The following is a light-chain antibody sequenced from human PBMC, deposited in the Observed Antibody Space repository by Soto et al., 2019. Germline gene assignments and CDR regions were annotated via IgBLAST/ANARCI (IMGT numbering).Light chain of an antibody. CDR2: GTS. V-gene: IGKV3-20*01. Sequence: EIVLTQSPGTLSLSPGERATLSCRASQSVRSNYLAWYQQKPGQAPSLLIYGTSGRTGGTPDRFTGSGSGTGFPLTLSRLEPEDFAVYFCQQYGDSPGTFGQGTKLEIK. CDR1: QSVRSNY. J-gene: IGKJ2*01. CDR3: QQYGDSPGT.